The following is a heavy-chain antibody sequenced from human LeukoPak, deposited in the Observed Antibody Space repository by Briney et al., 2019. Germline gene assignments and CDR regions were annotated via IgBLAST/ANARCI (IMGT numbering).Heavy chain of an antibody. V-gene: IGHV4-4*02. Sequence: SGTLSLTCAVSGGSISSSNWWSWVRQPPGKGLEWIGEIYHSGSTNYNPSLKNRVTISVDKSKNQFSLKLSSVTAADTAVYYCARGYCSSTSCYKLDYWGQGTLVTVSS. CDR1: GGSISSSNW. J-gene: IGHJ4*02. CDR2: IYHSGST. D-gene: IGHD2-2*02. CDR3: ARGYCSSTSCYKLDY.